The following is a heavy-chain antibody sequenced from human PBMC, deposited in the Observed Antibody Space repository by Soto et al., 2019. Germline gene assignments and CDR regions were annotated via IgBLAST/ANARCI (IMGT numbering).Heavy chain of an antibody. V-gene: IGHV4-39*01. J-gene: IGHJ6*03. D-gene: IGHD3-3*01. CDR2: IYYSGST. Sequence: QLQLQESGPGLVKPSETLSLTCTVSGGSISSSSYYWGWIRQPPGKGLEWIGSIYYSGSTYYNPSLKSRVTISVDTSENQFSLKLSSVTAADTAVYYCARLWSGSYVNYYNYYMDVWGKGTTVTVSS. CDR1: GGSISSSSYY. CDR3: ARLWSGSYVNYYNYYMDV.